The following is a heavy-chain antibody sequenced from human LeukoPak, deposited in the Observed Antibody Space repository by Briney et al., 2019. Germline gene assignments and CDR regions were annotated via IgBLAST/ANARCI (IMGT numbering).Heavy chain of an antibody. D-gene: IGHD3-22*01. CDR3: ARHGRYYDSRVDY. Sequence: KPSETLSLTCTVSGGSISSSSYYWGWIRQPPGKGLEWIGSIYYSGSTYYNPSLKSRVTISVDTSKNQFSLKLSSVTAADTAVYYCARHGRYYDSRVDYWGQGTLVTVSS. CDR2: IYYSGST. V-gene: IGHV4-39*01. J-gene: IGHJ4*02. CDR1: GGSISSSSYY.